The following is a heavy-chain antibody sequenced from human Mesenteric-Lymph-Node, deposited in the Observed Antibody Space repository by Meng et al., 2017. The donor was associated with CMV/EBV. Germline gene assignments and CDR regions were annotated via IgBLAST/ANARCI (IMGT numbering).Heavy chain of an antibody. J-gene: IGHJ5*01. CDR3: ARDRKVRGFDS. V-gene: IGHV1-18*01. CDR1: GYRFSSYG. Sequence: SCTGSGYRFSSYGISWVRQAPGQGLEWMGWISSYNGKTDYAQKMQGRVIMTTDTSTNTTYMELKNLRPDDTAVYYCARDRKVRGFDSWGQGTLVTVSS. D-gene: IGHD3-10*01. CDR2: ISSYNGKT.